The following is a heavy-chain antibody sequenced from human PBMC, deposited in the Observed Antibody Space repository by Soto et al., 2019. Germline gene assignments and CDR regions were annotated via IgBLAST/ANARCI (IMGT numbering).Heavy chain of an antibody. V-gene: IGHV4-30-2*03. J-gene: IGHJ5*02. CDR1: GDTISNGGYT. CDR3: ARKRCSGGSCYSGPWFDP. CDR2: TYHSGNP. D-gene: IGHD2-15*01. Sequence: SQTLPLTYDVSGDTISNGGYTWVWIRQPPGKALEWIGHTYHSGNPNYNPSLKSRVTISVDTSKNQFSLKLSSVTAADTAVYYCARKRCSGGSCYSGPWFDPWGQGTLVTGSS.